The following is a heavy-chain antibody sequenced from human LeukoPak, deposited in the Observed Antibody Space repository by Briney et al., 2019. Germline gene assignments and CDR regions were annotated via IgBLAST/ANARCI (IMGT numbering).Heavy chain of an antibody. CDR3: ARDPRTPYYYYYMDV. CDR1: GYSITSGYY. J-gene: IGHJ6*03. Sequence: PSETLSLTCAVSGYSITSGYYWGWIRQPPGKGLDWIGTIYHSGSTYYNPSLKSRVTISVDTSKNQFSLKLSSVTAADTAVYYWARDPRTPYYYYYMDVWGKGTTVTVSS. V-gene: IGHV4-38-2*02. CDR2: IYHSGST.